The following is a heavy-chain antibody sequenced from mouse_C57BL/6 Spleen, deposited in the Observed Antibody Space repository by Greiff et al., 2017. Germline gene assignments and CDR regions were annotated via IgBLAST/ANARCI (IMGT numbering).Heavy chain of an antibody. D-gene: IGHD1-1*01. CDR1: GFTFSDYG. J-gene: IGHJ2*01. CDR2: ISSGSSTI. CDR3: ARGHYYGSSPYYFDY. V-gene: IGHV5-17*01. Sequence: EVKLVESGGGLVKPGGSLKLSCAASGFTFSDYGMHWVRQAPEKGLEWVAYISSGSSTIYYADTVKGRFTISRDDAKNTLFLQMTSLRSEDTAMYYCARGHYYGSSPYYFDYWGQGTTLTVSS.